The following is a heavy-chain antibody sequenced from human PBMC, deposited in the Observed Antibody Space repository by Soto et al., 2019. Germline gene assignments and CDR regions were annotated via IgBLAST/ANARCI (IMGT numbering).Heavy chain of an antibody. J-gene: IGHJ4*02. D-gene: IGHD6-19*01. CDR3: TRESMSGWSDF. CDR1: WDSFSINSAS. Sequence: SQTLSLTFAISWDSFSINSASLNWIRQSPSRGFEWLGRTYYRSKWFNDYAVSVKSRITINVDTSKNQFSLQLNSVTPDDTAVYYCTRESMSGWSDFWGQGTLVTVSS. V-gene: IGHV6-1*01. CDR2: TYYRSKWFN.